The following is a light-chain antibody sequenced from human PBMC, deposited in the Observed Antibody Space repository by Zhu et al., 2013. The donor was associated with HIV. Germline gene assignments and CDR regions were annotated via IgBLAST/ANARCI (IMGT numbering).Light chain of an antibody. CDR3: QQYGSSPLT. CDR2: ETS. V-gene: IGKV3-11*02. J-gene: IGKJ4*01. CDR1: RSVGSY. Sequence: EIVLTQSPATLSLSPGEGATLSCRASRSVGSYLAWYQQTPGQPPRLLMYETSTRAAGIPARFSGSGSVRDFTLTITGLEPEDFAVYYCQQYGSSPLTFGG.